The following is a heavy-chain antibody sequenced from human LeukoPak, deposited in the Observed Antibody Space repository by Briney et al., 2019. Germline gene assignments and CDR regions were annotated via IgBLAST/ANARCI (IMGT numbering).Heavy chain of an antibody. CDR3: AKVKVVGYSTFDY. D-gene: IGHD3-22*01. J-gene: IGHJ4*02. Sequence: GGSLRLSYAASGFTFSSYWMSWVRQAPGKGLEWVANIKQDGSEKYYVDSVKGRFTISRDNAKNSLYLQMDSLRAEDTAVYYCAKVKVVGYSTFDYWGQGTLVTVSP. V-gene: IGHV3-7*01. CDR2: IKQDGSEK. CDR1: GFTFSSYW.